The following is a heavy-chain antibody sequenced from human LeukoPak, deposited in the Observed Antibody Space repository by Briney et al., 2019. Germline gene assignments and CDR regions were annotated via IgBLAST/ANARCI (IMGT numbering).Heavy chain of an antibody. D-gene: IGHD6-13*01. CDR3: ARCIAAAGDPHYYYMDV. CDR2: IYHSGST. CDR1: GGSISSGGYS. J-gene: IGHJ6*03. Sequence: PSQTLSLTCAVSGGSISSGGYSWSWIRQPPGKGLEWIGYIYHSGSTYYNPSLKSRVTISVDRSKNQFSLKLSSVTAADTAVYYCARCIAAAGDPHYYYMDVWGKGTTVTVSS. V-gene: IGHV4-30-2*01.